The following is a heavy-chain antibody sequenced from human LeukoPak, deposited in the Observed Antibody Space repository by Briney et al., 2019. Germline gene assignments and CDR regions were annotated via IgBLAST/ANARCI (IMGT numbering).Heavy chain of an antibody. CDR1: GFTFSSHL. Sequence: RGSLRLSCAASGFTFSSHLMHWVRQAPGKGLVWVSRISSDGTYTNYADSVRGRFTISRDNAKNTLYLQMNSLRAEDTAVYYCARVPGSSGGYYVGDFWGQGTLVTVSS. CDR3: ARVPGSSGGYYVGDF. CDR2: ISSDGTYT. V-gene: IGHV3-74*01. J-gene: IGHJ4*02. D-gene: IGHD1-26*01.